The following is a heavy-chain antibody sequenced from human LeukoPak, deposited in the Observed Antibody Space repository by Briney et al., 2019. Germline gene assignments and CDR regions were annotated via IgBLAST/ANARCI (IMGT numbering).Heavy chain of an antibody. CDR3: ARVGNTIFGVVNGYFDY. CDR2: INPNSGGT. V-gene: IGHV1-2*02. CDR1: GYTFTSYY. Sequence: ASVKVSCKASGYTFTSYYMHWVRQAPGQGLEWMGWINPNSGGTNYAQKFQGRVTMTRDTSISTAYMELSRLRSDDTAVYYCARVGNTIFGVVNGYFDYWGQGTLVTVSS. J-gene: IGHJ4*02. D-gene: IGHD3-3*01.